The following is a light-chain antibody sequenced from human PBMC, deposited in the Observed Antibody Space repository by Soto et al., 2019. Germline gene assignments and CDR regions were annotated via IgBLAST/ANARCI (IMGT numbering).Light chain of an antibody. CDR3: QQYNSLTT. J-gene: IGKJ4*01. CDR1: QSISSW. Sequence: DIQMTQSPSTLSASVGDRVTITCRVSQSISSWLAWYQQKPGKAPKLLIYDASSLESGVPSRFSGSGSGTEFTLTISSLQPDDFATYYCQQYNSLTTFGGGTKVEIK. CDR2: DAS. V-gene: IGKV1-5*01.